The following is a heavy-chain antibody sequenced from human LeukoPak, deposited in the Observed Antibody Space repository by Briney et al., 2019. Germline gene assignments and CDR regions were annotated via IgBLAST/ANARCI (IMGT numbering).Heavy chain of an antibody. Sequence: GGSLRLSCAASGFTVSSNYIWVRQAPGKGLEWVSVIYSGGSTYYADSVKGRFTISRDNSKNTLYLQMNSLRTEDAAVYYCARARLHHRSFDLKTSYYFDYWGQGTLVTVSS. CDR3: ARARLHHRSFDLKTSYYFDY. CDR1: GFTVSSNY. CDR2: IYSGGST. V-gene: IGHV3-53*01. D-gene: IGHD6-25*01. J-gene: IGHJ4*02.